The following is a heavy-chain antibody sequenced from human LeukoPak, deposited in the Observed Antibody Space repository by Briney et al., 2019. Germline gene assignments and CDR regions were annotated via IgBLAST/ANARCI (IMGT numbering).Heavy chain of an antibody. D-gene: IGHD5-12*01. V-gene: IGHV3-21*04. J-gene: IGHJ4*02. CDR1: GFTFSSFS. CDR3: AKDRLSGYSGGIIDC. Sequence: GGSLRLSCAASGFTFSSFSMNWVRQAPGKGLEWVSSISSGGDYKHYADSVKGRLTISRDNAKNSLFLQMNSLRAEDMALYYCAKDRLSGYSGGIIDCWGQGTLVTVSS. CDR2: ISSGGDYK.